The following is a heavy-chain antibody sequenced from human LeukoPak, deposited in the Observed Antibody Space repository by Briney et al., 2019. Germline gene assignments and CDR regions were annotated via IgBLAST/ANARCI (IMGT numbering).Heavy chain of an antibody. V-gene: IGHV4-34*01. J-gene: IGHJ2*01. CDR2: ISHSGST. Sequence: SETLSLTCAVYGGSFSGYYWSWIRQPPGKGLEWIGEISHSGSTNYNPSLKSRVTISVDTSKNQFSLKLSSVTAADTAVYYCARLAYWYFDLWGRGTLVTVSS. CDR1: GGSFSGYY. D-gene: IGHD3-3*02. CDR3: ARLAYWYFDL.